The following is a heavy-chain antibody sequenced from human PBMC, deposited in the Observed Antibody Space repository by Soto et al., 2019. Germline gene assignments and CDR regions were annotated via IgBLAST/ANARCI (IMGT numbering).Heavy chain of an antibody. CDR2: IFHDGTA. Sequence: AEPLSLTCAVSGVSISSGNWWTWVRQSPQRGLEYIGEIFHDGTANYYPSFERRVAISVDTSKNQFSLKLTSVTAADTAIYFCARLVYDTRLNYMYFDFWGQGTLVTVSS. V-gene: IGHV4-4*01. D-gene: IGHD3-10*01. CDR3: ARLVYDTRLNYMYFDF. J-gene: IGHJ4*02. CDR1: GVSISSGNW.